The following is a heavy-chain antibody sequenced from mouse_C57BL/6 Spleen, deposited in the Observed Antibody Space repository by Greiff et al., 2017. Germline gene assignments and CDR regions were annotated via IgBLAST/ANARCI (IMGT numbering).Heavy chain of an antibody. J-gene: IGHJ2*01. CDR1: GYTFTSYT. V-gene: IGHV1-4*01. CDR3: ARIPITTVVAPFDY. Sequence: VKLQESGAELARPGASVKMSCKASGYTFTSYTMHWVKQRPGQGLEWIGYINPSSGYTKYNQKFKDKATLTADKSSSTAYMQLSSLTSEDSAVYYCARIPITTVVAPFDYWGQGTTLTVYS. D-gene: IGHD1-1*01. CDR2: INPSSGYT.